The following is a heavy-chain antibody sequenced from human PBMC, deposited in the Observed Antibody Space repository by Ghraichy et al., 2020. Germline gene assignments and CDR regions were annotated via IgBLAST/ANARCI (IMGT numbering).Heavy chain of an antibody. J-gene: IGHJ5*02. CDR2: IYTSGST. Sequence: SETLSLTCTVSGGSISSGSYYWSWIRQPAGKGLEWIGRIYTSGSTNYNPSLKSRVTISVDTSKNQFSLKLSSVTAADTAVYYCARESAYYDFWSGPSGFDPWGQGTLVTVSS. V-gene: IGHV4-61*02. CDR3: ARESAYYDFWSGPSGFDP. CDR1: GGSISSGSYY. D-gene: IGHD3-3*01.